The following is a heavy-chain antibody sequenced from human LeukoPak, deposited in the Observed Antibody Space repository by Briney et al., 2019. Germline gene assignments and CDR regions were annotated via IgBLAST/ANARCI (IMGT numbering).Heavy chain of an antibody. CDR3: AKDRDYYDSSGSRRFDY. CDR1: GFTLSTYA. D-gene: IGHD3-22*01. CDR2: ISGSGGST. J-gene: IGHJ4*02. Sequence: GGSLRLSCTASGFTLSTYAMNWVRQAPGKGLEWVSAISGSGGSTYYADSVKGRFTISRDNSKNTLYLQMNSLRAEDTAVYYCAKDRDYYDSSGSRRFDYWGQGTLVTVSS. V-gene: IGHV3-23*01.